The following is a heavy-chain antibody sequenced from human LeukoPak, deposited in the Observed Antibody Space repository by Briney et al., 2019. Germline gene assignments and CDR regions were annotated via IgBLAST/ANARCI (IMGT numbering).Heavy chain of an antibody. D-gene: IGHD4/OR15-4a*01. J-gene: IGHJ4*02. CDR2: ISNNGGST. V-gene: IGHV3-64*02. CDR3: AKGSDYGLADYFDY. CDR1: GFTFNSYA. Sequence: GGSLRLSCVASGFTFNSYAMHWVRQAPGKGLEYVSGISNNGGSTYYADSVKGRFTISRDNSKNTLYLQMGSLRTEDTAVYYCAKGSDYGLADYFDYWGQGTLVTVSS.